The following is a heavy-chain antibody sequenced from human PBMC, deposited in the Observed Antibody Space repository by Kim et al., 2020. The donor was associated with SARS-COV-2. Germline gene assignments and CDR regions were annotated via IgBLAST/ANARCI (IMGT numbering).Heavy chain of an antibody. Sequence: GGSLRLSCAASGFTFSAYAMTWVRQAPGKGLEWVSFISSTGSIMYHADSVEGRFTISRDNAKNSVSLQMNSLREEDTAMYYCASRGYYIDFWDQGTLVTVSS. CDR3: ASRGYYIDF. D-gene: IGHD2-15*01. CDR2: ISSTGSIM. V-gene: IGHV3-48*02. CDR1: GFTFSAYA. J-gene: IGHJ4*02.